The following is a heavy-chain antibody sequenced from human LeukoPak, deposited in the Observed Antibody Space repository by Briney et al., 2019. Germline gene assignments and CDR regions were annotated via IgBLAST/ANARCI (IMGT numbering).Heavy chain of an antibody. Sequence: GGSLRLSCAASGFTFGDYAMHWVRQAPGKGLEWVSGISWNSGSIGYADSVKGRFTISRDNAKNSLYLQMNSLRAEDTALYYCAKGGYYNSSGEDHFDYWGQGTLVTVSS. CDR2: ISWNSGSI. CDR3: AKGGYYNSSGEDHFDY. J-gene: IGHJ4*02. V-gene: IGHV3-9*01. CDR1: GFTFGDYA. D-gene: IGHD3-22*01.